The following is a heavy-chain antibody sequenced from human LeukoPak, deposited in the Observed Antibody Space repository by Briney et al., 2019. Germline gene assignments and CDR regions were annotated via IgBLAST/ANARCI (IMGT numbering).Heavy chain of an antibody. J-gene: IGHJ4*02. CDR3: AKDVCTSPRCLLYFDS. D-gene: IGHD2-8*01. Sequence: GGSLRLSFTTSGFPFSNYAMNWVRQAPGKGPEWVSGISGFNTYYADSAKGRFTILRDNSKNVLYLQMDRLRAEDTAVYSCAKDVCTSPRCLLYFDSWGQGTLVTVSS. V-gene: IGHV3-23*01. CDR1: GFPFSNYA. CDR2: ISGFNT.